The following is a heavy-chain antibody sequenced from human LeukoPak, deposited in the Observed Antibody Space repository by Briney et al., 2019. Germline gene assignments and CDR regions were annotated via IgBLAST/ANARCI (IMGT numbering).Heavy chain of an antibody. CDR2: INSDGSST. Sequence: GGSLRLSCAASGFTFSSYWMHWVRQAPGKGLVWVSRINSDGSSTSYADSVKGRFTISRDNAKNSLYLQMNSLRAEDTAVYYCARWVTTADAFDIWGQGTMVTVSS. CDR1: GFTFSSYW. J-gene: IGHJ3*02. D-gene: IGHD4-17*01. CDR3: ARWVTTADAFDI. V-gene: IGHV3-74*01.